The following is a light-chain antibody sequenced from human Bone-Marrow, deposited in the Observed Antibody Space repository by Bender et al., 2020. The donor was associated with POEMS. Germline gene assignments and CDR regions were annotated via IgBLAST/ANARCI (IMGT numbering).Light chain of an antibody. CDR2: DVN. CDR1: SSDIGGYNY. V-gene: IGLV2-14*03. CDR3: ISYTSSSTLV. Sequence: QSALTQPASVSGSPGQSITISCTGTSSDIGGYNYVSWYQQHPGKAPKLMILDVNKRPSGVSNRFSGSKSGNTASLTISGLQAEDEADYFCISYTSSSTLVCGGGPKLTVL. J-gene: IGLJ3*02.